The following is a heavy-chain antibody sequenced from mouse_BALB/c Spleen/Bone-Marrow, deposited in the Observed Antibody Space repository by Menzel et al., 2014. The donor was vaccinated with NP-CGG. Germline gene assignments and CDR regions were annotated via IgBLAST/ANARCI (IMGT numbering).Heavy chain of an antibody. Sequence: VKLMESGPGLVAPSQSLSITCTVSGFSLTSYGVSWVRQPPGKGLEWLGVIWGDGSTNYHSALISRLSISKDNSKSQVFLKLNSLQPDDTATYQCAKGEYGKRYYVMDYWGQGTSVTVSS. D-gene: IGHD2-10*02. CDR3: AKGEYGKRYYVMDY. J-gene: IGHJ4*01. V-gene: IGHV2-3*01. CDR2: IWGDGST. CDR1: GFSLTSYG.